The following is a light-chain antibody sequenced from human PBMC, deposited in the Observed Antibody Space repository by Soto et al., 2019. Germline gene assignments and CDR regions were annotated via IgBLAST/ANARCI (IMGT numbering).Light chain of an antibody. CDR2: ASV. CDR1: QRANTN. J-gene: IGKJ5*01. CDR3: QLYGTSPP. Sequence: EIVMTQSPATLSVSPGERATLSCRASQRANTNLAWYQPNPAPAPRLHIYASVARATGIPDRFSGSASGTDFTLTIHRLEHEDFAVYYRQLYGTSPPFGQGTRLEIK. V-gene: IGKV3-15*01.